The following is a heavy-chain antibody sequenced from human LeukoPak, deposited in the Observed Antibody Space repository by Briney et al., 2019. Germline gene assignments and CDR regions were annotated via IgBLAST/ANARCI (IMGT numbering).Heavy chain of an antibody. J-gene: IGHJ4*02. Sequence: GGSLRLSCVGSGFRFSDYYMSWVRQAPGQGLEWLSYISSRGTITYYSDSVKGRFTISRDNSKNTLYLQMNSLRAEDTAVYYCARDGILGYCSSTSCPLDYWGQGTLVTVSS. CDR1: GFRFSDYY. V-gene: IGHV3-11*04. D-gene: IGHD2-2*01. CDR3: ARDGILGYCSSTSCPLDY. CDR2: ISSRGTIT.